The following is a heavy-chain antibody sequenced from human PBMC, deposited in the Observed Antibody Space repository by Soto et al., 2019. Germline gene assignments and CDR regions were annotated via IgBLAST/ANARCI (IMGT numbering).Heavy chain of an antibody. V-gene: IGHV4-34*01. CDR3: ARGGSSWGFWSGSNYYYYGMDV. J-gene: IGHJ6*02. CDR2: INHSGST. D-gene: IGHD3-3*01. Sequence: SETLSLTCAVYGGSFSGYYWSWIRQPPGKGLEWIGEINHSGSTNYNPSLKSRVTISVDTSKNQFSLKLSSVTAADTAVYYCARGGSSWGFWSGSNYYYYGMDVWGQGTTVTVSS. CDR1: GGSFSGYY.